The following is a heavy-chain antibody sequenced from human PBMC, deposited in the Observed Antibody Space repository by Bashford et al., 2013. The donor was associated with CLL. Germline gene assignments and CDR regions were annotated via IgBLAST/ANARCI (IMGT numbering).Heavy chain of an antibody. J-gene: IGHJ5*01. V-gene: IGHV4-4*02. D-gene: IGHD2-2*01. CDR1: GGSISSSDW. CDR2: SHLSGRT. Sequence: SETLSLTCAVTGGSISSSDWWSWVRQSPGVGLEWIGESHLSGRTNYNPSLNSRVTISVDKSKNQFSLKLSSVTAADTAVYYCARAPRKDCSSTSCSNWFDPWGQGTTVTVSS. CDR3: ARAPRKDCSSTSCSNWFDP.